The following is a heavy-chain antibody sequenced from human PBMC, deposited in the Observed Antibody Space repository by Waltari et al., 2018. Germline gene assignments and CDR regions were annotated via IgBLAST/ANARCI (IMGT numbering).Heavy chain of an antibody. CDR1: GDSMCGSDC. D-gene: IGHD2-15*01. CDR2: VHRTGRT. J-gene: IGHJ4*02. CDR3: ARDRGRGLYLDS. Sequence: LHQSGPGLVKSSASLSLTCVVAGDSMCGSDCWSWVRQSPRKGLEWIGQVHRTGRTNYNPSLAGRVTVSIDTSNKQFSLTVSSPTAADTAIYYCARDRGRGLYLDSWGQGTLVTVSP. V-gene: IGHV4-4*02.